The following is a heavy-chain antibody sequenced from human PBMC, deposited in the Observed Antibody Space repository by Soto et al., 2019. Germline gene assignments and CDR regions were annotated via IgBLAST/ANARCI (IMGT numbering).Heavy chain of an antibody. V-gene: IGHV4-38-2*01. CDR3: ARVGPWVPYYYDSSPYTFENWFDP. D-gene: IGHD3-22*01. Sequence: SETLSLTCAVSGYSISSGYYWGWLRQPPGKGLEWIGRIYHGGSTYYNPSLNSRVTLSIDMTNNRVSLILNSVTAADTAVYYCARVGPWVPYYYDSSPYTFENWFDPWGQGTLVTVSS. J-gene: IGHJ5*02. CDR1: GYSISSGYY. CDR2: IYHGGST.